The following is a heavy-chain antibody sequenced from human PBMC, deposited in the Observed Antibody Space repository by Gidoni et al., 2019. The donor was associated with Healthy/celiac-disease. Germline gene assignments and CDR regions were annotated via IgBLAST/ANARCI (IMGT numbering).Heavy chain of an antibody. V-gene: IGHV1-58*01. D-gene: IGHD6-19*01. CDR3: AAAGDSSGWRY. CDR2: IVVGSGNT. J-gene: IGHJ4*02. CDR1: GFPFTSSA. Sequence: QVQLVQSGHEVRKPGTSVKVSCKASGFPFTSSAVQWVRQARGQRLEWIGWIVVGSGNTNYAQKFQERVTITRDMSTSTAYMVLSSLRSEDTAVYYCAAAGDSSGWRYWGQGTLVTVSS.